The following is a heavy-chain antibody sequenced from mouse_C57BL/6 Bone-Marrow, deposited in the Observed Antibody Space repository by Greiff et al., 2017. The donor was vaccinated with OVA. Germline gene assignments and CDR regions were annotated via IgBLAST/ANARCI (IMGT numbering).Heavy chain of an antibody. CDR2: ISSGGDYI. D-gene: IGHD2-1*01. J-gene: IGHJ4*01. CDR3: TRLLDAMDY. CDR1: GFTFSSYA. Sequence: EVKLVESGEGLVQPGGSLKLSCAASGFTFSSYAMSWVRQTPEKRLEWVAYISSGGDYIYDADPVKGRFTISRDNARNTLYLQMSSLKSEDTAMYYCTRLLDAMDYWGQGTSVTVSS. V-gene: IGHV5-9-1*02.